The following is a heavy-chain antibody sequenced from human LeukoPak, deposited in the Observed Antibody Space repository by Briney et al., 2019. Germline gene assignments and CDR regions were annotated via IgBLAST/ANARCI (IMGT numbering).Heavy chain of an antibody. CDR1: GFTVSSTY. J-gene: IGHJ4*02. Sequence: GGSLRLSCAASGFTVSSTYTTWVRQAPGKGLEWVSLIYSGGSTIYADSVKGRFTISRDNSKNTVYLQMNSPRAEDTAVYYCARDRSGDSTAYYTDYWGQGTLVTVSS. CDR2: IYSGGST. V-gene: IGHV3-66*01. D-gene: IGHD3-22*01. CDR3: ARDRSGDSTAYYTDY.